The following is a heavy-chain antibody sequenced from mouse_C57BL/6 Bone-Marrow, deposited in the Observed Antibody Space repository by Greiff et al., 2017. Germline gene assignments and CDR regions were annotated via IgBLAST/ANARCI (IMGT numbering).Heavy chain of an antibody. D-gene: IGHD2-1*01. CDR1: EYEFPSHD. Sequence: EVKVVESGGGLVQPGESLKLSCESSEYEFPSHDMSWVRKTPGKRLELVAAINSDGGSTYYPDNMERRFIISRDNTKKTLYLQISSLRSEDTALYDGARGGVNDAMDYWGQGTSVTVSS. CDR2: INSDGGST. V-gene: IGHV5-2*01. CDR3: ARGGVNDAMDY. J-gene: IGHJ4*01.